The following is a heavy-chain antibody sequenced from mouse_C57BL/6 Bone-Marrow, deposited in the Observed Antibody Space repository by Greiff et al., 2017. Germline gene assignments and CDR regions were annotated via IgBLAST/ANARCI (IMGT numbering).Heavy chain of an antibody. D-gene: IGHD2-4*01. V-gene: IGHV1-64*01. J-gene: IGHJ1*03. CDR1: GYTFTSYW. CDR2: IHPNSGST. Sequence: QVQLKQSGAELVKPGASVKLSCKASGYTFTSYWMHWVKQRPGQGLEWIGMIHPNSGSTNYNEKFKSKATLTVDKSSSTAYMQLSSLTSEDSAVYYCARRPLYYDYDGWYFDVWGTGTTVTVSS. CDR3: ARRPLYYDYDGWYFDV.